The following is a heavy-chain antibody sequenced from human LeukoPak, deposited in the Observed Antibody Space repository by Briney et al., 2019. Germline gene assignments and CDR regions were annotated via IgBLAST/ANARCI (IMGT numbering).Heavy chain of an antibody. V-gene: IGHV4-34*01. CDR2: INHSGST. Sequence: SETLSLTCAVYGGSFSGYYWSWIRQPPGKGLEWIGEINHSGSTNYNPSLKSRVTISVDTSKNQFSLKLSSVTAADTAVYYCARHSIFGVVTLDVWGQGTTVTVS. CDR1: GGSFSGYY. J-gene: IGHJ6*02. CDR3: ARHSIFGVVTLDV. D-gene: IGHD3-3*01.